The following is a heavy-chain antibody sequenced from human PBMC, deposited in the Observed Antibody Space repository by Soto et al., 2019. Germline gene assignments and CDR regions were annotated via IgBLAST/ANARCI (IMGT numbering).Heavy chain of an antibody. J-gene: IGHJ4*02. V-gene: IGHV4-59*01. CDR1: GVSISSYY. CDR3: AKDYYSDSNGSHFDY. Sequence: TLSLTCTVSGVSISSYYWSWIRHPPGKGLEWIGYIYYSGSTNYNPSLKSRVTISVDTSKNQFSLKLSSVTAADTALYYCAKDYYSDSNGSHFDYWGQGTQVTVSS. D-gene: IGHD3-22*01. CDR2: IYYSGST.